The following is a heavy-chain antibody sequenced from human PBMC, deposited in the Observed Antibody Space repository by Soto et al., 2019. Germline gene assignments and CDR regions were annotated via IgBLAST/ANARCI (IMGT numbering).Heavy chain of an antibody. J-gene: IGHJ1*01. V-gene: IGHV1-2*02. CDR3: ARGSGGSYDYFQY. CDR1: GYTFTGFY. CDR2: INPNSGGT. D-gene: IGHD1-26*01. Sequence: QVQLVQSGAEVKKSGASVKVSCKASGYTFTGFYMFWVRQAPGQGLEWMGWINPNSGGTHYARQFEGRVTMTLDTSFSTVYMELTRLRSDDTAVYYCARGSGGSYDYFQYWGQGTLVTASS.